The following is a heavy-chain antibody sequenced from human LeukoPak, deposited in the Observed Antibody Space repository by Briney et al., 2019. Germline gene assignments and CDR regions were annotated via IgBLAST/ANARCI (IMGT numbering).Heavy chain of an antibody. CDR2: ISYDGSNK. Sequence: GGSLRLSCAASGFTFSSYAMHWVRQAPGKGLEWVAVISYDGSNKYYADSVKGRFPISRDNSKNTLYLQMNSLRAEDTAVYYCARLQEYSSGWYDYWGQGTLVTVSS. CDR3: ARLQEYSSGWYDY. V-gene: IGHV3-30-3*01. D-gene: IGHD6-19*01. J-gene: IGHJ4*02. CDR1: GFTFSSYA.